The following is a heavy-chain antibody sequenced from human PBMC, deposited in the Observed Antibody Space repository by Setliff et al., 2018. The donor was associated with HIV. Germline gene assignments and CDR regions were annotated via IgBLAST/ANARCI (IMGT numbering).Heavy chain of an antibody. CDR3: ARSIVPVASGYCYFEY. V-gene: IGHV4-38-2*01. D-gene: IGHD3-3*01. CDR1: GFSISSRYY. CDR2: IYHTGSS. J-gene: IGHJ4*02. Sequence: PSETLSLTCDVSGFSISSRYYWGWIRQSPGKGLEWIGNIYHTGSSYYNPSLNDRATISVDTSKNQFSLRLSSVAAGDTAVYYCARSIVPVASGYCYFEYWGQGTLVTVSS.